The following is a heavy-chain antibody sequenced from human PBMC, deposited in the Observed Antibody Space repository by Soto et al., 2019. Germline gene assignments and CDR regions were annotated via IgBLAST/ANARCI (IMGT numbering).Heavy chain of an antibody. J-gene: IGHJ4*02. CDR3: ASDRSLGSNWYYYLES. Sequence: EVQLVESGGGLVQPGGSLRLSCTASGFTFSSRAMNWVRQFPGRGLEWVSYISSSSSNIDYADSVKGRFTVSRDNAKNSLYLQMNTRRDEDTAVYYCASDRSLGSNWYYYLESWGQGTLVTVSS. CDR2: ISSSSSNI. V-gene: IGHV3-48*02. D-gene: IGHD1-20*01. CDR1: GFTFSSRA.